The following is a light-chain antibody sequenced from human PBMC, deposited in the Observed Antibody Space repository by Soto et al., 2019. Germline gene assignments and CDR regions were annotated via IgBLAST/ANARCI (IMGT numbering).Light chain of an antibody. CDR3: SSYTSATTLVV. J-gene: IGLJ2*01. CDR2: DVT. V-gene: IGLV2-14*03. Sequence: QSALTQPASVPGSPGQSITIPCTGTSSDVGGYDYVSWYQHHPGKAPKLMIYDVTERPPGVSNRLSGSKSGNTASLTISDLQPEDEADYYCSSYTSATTLVVFGGGTKVTVL. CDR1: SSDVGGYDY.